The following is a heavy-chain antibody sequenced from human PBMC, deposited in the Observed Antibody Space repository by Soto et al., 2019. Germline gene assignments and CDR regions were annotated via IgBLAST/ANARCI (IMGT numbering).Heavy chain of an antibody. V-gene: IGHV4-30-4*01. CDR3: ARGRGYSYGLDP. D-gene: IGHD5-12*01. CDR1: GDSISSANNY. CDR2: ISYSGTT. J-gene: IGHJ5*02. Sequence: PSETLSLTCTVLGDSISSANNYWSWIRQPPGEGLEWIGFISYSGTTSYSPSLKSRLAISLDTSKNQFSLSLTSVTAADTAVYYCARGRGYSYGLDPWGQGTLVTVSS.